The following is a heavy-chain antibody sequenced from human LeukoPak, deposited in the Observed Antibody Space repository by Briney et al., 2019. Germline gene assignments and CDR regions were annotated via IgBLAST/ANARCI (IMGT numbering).Heavy chain of an antibody. CDR2: IYYSGST. CDR1: GGSISSGDYY. CDR3: ARVLVEMATIFDY. D-gene: IGHD5-24*01. Sequence: SQTLSLTCTVSGGSISSGDYYWRWIRQPPGKGLEWIGYIYYSGSTYYNPSLKSRVTISVDTSKNQFSLKLSSVTAADTAVYYCARVLVEMATIFDYWGQGTLVTVSS. J-gene: IGHJ4*02. V-gene: IGHV4-30-4*01.